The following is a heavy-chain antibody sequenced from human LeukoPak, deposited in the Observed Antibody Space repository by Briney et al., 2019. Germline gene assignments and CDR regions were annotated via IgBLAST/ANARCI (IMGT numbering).Heavy chain of an antibody. CDR3: ATDYTDYSLDY. Sequence: GASVKVSCKASGYTFTNYDINWVRQATGQGLEWMGWVNPNSGNTDYAQKFQGRVTMTRNTSISTAYMELSSLRYEDTAVYYCATDYTDYSLDYWGQGTLVTVSS. CDR2: VNPNSGNT. V-gene: IGHV1-8*01. D-gene: IGHD4-11*01. CDR1: GYTFTNYD. J-gene: IGHJ4*02.